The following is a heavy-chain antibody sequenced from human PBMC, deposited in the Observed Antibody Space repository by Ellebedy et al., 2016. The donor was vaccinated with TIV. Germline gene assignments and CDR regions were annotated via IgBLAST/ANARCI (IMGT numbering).Heavy chain of an antibody. CDR1: GFTISDHY. V-gene: IGHV3-72*01. J-gene: IGHJ4*02. CDR2: SRNSFST. CDR3: RAWIVGASQ. Sequence: PGGSLRLSCAASGFTISDHYMDWVRQAPGKGLEWVGLSRNSFSTEHAASVRGRFTISRDDSKNSLYLQMNRLRIEDTAVYYCRAWIVGASQWGQGTLVTVSS. D-gene: IGHD1-26*01.